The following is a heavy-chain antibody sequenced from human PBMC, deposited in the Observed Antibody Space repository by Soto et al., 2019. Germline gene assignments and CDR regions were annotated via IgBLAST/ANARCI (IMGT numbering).Heavy chain of an antibody. Sequence: GSSLRLSCAASGFTFSSYAMSWVRQAPGKGLEWVSAISGSGGSTYYEDSVKGRFTISRDNSKNTLYLQMNSLRDEDTAVYYCAKLGSSWYQDYWGNGNLVTASS. CDR1: GFTFSSYA. V-gene: IGHV3-23*01. CDR2: ISGSGGST. CDR3: AKLGSSWYQDY. J-gene: IGHJ4*01. D-gene: IGHD6-13*01.